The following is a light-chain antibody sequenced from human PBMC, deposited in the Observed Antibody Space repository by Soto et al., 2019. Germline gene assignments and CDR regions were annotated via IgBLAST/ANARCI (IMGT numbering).Light chain of an antibody. V-gene: IGKV1-17*01. CDR1: QGIRDA. J-gene: IGKJ1*01. Sequence: DIQMTQSPSSLSASVGDRVTITCRASQGIRDALGWYQQKPGKAPKRLIYAASSLQSGVPSRFSGSVSGTEFPLTISSLQPEDFPTYYCLQHNSYPQTFGQGTKVEIK. CDR3: LQHNSYPQT. CDR2: AAS.